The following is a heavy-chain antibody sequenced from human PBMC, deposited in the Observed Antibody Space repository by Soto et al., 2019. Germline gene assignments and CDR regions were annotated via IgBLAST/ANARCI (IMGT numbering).Heavy chain of an antibody. CDR1: GGSISSGGYY. CDR3: ARGPRVVMVRGVTHLDY. CDR2: IYYSGST. J-gene: IGHJ4*02. D-gene: IGHD3-10*01. V-gene: IGHV4-31*03. Sequence: LSLTCTVSGGSISSGGYYWSWIRQHPGKGLEWIGYIYYSGSTYYNPSLKSRVTISVDTSKNQFSLKLSSVTAADTAVYYCARGPRVVMVRGVTHLDYWGQGTLVTVSS.